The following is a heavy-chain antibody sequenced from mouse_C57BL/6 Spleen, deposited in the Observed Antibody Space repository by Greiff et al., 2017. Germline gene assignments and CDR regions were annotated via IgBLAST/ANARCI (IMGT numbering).Heavy chain of an antibody. CDR3: ARRPQFYWYFDV. Sequence: VQLQQSGAELVKPGASVKISCKASGYAFSSYWMNWVKQRPGKGLEGIGQIYPGDGDTNYNGKFKGKATLTADKSSSTAYMQLSSLTSEDSAVYFCARRPQFYWYFDVWGTGTTVTVSS. J-gene: IGHJ1*03. CDR2: IYPGDGDT. CDR1: GYAFSSYW. V-gene: IGHV1-80*01.